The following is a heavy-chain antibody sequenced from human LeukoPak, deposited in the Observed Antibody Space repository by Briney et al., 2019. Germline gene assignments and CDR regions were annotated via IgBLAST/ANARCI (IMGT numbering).Heavy chain of an antibody. CDR1: GFTFSSCA. D-gene: IGHD2-15*01. Sequence: GGSLRLSCAASGFTFSSCAMSWVRQAPGKGLEWVSAISGSGGSTYYADSVKGRFTISRDNSKNTMYLQMDSLRPEDTAVFYCAKAYCTGGSCYGRYYYGMDVWGQGATVTVSS. V-gene: IGHV3-23*01. J-gene: IGHJ6*02. CDR3: AKAYCTGGSCYGRYYYGMDV. CDR2: ISGSGGST.